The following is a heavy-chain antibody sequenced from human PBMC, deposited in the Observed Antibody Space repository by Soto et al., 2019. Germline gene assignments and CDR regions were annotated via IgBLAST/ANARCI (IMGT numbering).Heavy chain of an antibody. V-gene: IGHV1-8*01. CDR3: ARDANYVSDYYYYYMDV. D-gene: IGHD1-7*01. CDR1: GYTFTSYD. Sequence: ASVKVSCKASGYTFTSYDINWVRQATGQGLEWMGWMNPNSGNTGYAQKFQGRVTMTRNTSISTAYMELSSLRSEDTAVYYCARDANYVSDYYYYYMDVWGKGTTVTVSS. CDR2: MNPNSGNT. J-gene: IGHJ6*03.